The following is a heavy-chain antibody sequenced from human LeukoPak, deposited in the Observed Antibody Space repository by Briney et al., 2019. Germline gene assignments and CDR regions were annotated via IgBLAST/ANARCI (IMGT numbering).Heavy chain of an antibody. CDR3: ARHWITQPGIAAAADY. V-gene: IGHV4-61*02. CDR2: IYTSGST. D-gene: IGHD6-13*01. J-gene: IGHJ4*02. Sequence: SETLSLTCTVSGGSISSGSYYWSWIRQPDGKGLEWIGRIYTSGSTNYNPSLKNRVTISVDTSKNQFSLKLSSVTAADTAVYHCARHWITQPGIAAAADYWGQGTLVTVSS. CDR1: GGSISSGSYY.